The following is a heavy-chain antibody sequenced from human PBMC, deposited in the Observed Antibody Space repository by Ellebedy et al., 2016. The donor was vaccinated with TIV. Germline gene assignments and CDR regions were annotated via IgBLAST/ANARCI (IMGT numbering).Heavy chain of an antibody. Sequence: GGSLRLSXAASGFTFSSYAMSWVRQAPGKGLEWVSAISGSGGSTYYADSVKGRFTIYRDNSKNTLYLQMNSLRAEDTAVYYCATLRGYDILTGYLPRYFDLWGRGTLVTVSS. CDR3: ATLRGYDILTGYLPRYFDL. CDR1: GFTFSSYA. V-gene: IGHV3-23*01. CDR2: ISGSGGST. D-gene: IGHD3-9*01. J-gene: IGHJ2*01.